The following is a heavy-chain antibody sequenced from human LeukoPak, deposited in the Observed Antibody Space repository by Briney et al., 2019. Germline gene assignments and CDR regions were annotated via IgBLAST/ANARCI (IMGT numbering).Heavy chain of an antibody. Sequence: GASVKVSCKTSGYTFTAYYIHWVRQAPGQGLEWVGWINPDSGGTNYAQNFHGRVTMTRDTSISTAYMELSRLTSVDTAVYFCAKISSGNWYAPYFDHWGQGTLVTVSS. CDR1: GYTFTAYY. CDR2: INPDSGGT. J-gene: IGHJ4*02. CDR3: AKISSGNWYAPYFDH. D-gene: IGHD3-22*01. V-gene: IGHV1-2*02.